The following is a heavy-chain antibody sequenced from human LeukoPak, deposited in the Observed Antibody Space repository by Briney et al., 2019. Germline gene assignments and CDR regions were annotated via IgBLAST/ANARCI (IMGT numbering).Heavy chain of an antibody. V-gene: IGHV3-11*01. CDR2: ISSSGSTI. J-gene: IGHJ4*02. CDR3: ARDPTWGYYFDY. Sequence: GGSLRLSCAASGFTFSDYYVSWIRQAPGKGLEWVSYISSSGSTIYYADSVKGRFTISRDNAKNSLYLQMNSLRAEDTAVYYCARDPTWGYYFDYWGQGTLVTVSS. D-gene: IGHD3-16*01. CDR1: GFTFSDYY.